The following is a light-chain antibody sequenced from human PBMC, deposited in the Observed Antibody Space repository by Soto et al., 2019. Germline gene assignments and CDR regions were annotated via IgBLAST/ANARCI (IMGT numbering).Light chain of an antibody. Sequence: EIVLTQSPATLSLSPGERATLSCRASQTVSSYLAWYQQKAGQAPRPLIYDASNRAPGIPARFSGSGSGTDFTLTISSLEPEDFAIYHCQQRRNWPLTFGGGTKVEI. J-gene: IGKJ4*01. CDR2: DAS. CDR1: QTVSSY. CDR3: QQRRNWPLT. V-gene: IGKV3-11*01.